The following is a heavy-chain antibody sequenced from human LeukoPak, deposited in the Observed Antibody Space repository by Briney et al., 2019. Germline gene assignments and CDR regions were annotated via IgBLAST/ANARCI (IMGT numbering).Heavy chain of an antibody. CDR1: GFTFSSYS. D-gene: IGHD2-21*02. J-gene: IGHJ4*02. CDR3: AREHCGGDCYRYFFDY. V-gene: IGHV3-48*01. CDR2: ISSSSTTI. Sequence: GGSLRLSCAASGFTFSSYSMNWVRQAPGKGLEWVSYISSSSTTIYYADSVKGRFTISRDNAKNSLYLQMNSLRAEDTAVYYCAREHCGGDCYRYFFDYWGQGTLVTVSS.